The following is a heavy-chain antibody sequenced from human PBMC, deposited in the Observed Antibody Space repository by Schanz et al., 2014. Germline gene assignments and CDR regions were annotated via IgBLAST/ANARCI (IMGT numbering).Heavy chain of an antibody. CDR1: GFTFSTST. J-gene: IGHJ4*02. CDR2: ISGSGGST. Sequence: EVQLLESGGGLVQPGGSLRLSCAASGFTFSTSTMHWVRQAPGKGLEWVSAISGSGGSTYYADSVKSRFTISRDNSRNTLYLQMNSLRAEDTAVYFCAKIERNEDWGQGTLVTVSS. V-gene: IGHV3-23*01. D-gene: IGHD1-1*01. CDR3: AKIERNED.